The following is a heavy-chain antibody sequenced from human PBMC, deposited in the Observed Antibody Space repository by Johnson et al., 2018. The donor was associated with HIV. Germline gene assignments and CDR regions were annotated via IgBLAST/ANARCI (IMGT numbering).Heavy chain of an antibody. V-gene: IGHV3-33*06. CDR3: AKDQRFRELLLYGAFDI. J-gene: IGHJ3*02. CDR1: GFTFSSYG. CDR2: IWYDGSNK. D-gene: IGHD3-10*01. Sequence: QVQLVESGGGVVQPGRSLRLSCAASGFTFSSYGMHWVRQAPGKGLEWVAVIWYDGSNKYYADSVKGRFTISRDNSKNTLYLQMNSLRAEDTAVYYCAKDQRFRELLLYGAFDIWGQGTMVTVSS.